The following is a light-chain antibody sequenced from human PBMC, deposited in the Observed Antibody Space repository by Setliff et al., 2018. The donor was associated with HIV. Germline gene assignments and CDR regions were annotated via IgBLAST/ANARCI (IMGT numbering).Light chain of an antibody. Sequence: QSALTQPASVSGSPGQSITISCSGTRSDVGAYNYVSWYQQYPGKAPKLVIYEVNNRPSGVSNRFSGSKSGNTASLTISGLQAEDEADYFCSSYRGFSTLVVLGPGTKGTV. J-gene: IGLJ1*01. CDR2: EVN. CDR1: RSDVGAYNY. V-gene: IGLV2-14*03. CDR3: SSYRGFSTLVV.